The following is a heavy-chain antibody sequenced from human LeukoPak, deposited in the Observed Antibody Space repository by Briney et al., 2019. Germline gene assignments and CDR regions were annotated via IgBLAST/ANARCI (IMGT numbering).Heavy chain of an antibody. D-gene: IGHD3-22*01. CDR3: ARVTEELKYYYDSSGYYYLFDY. J-gene: IGHJ4*02. CDR2: IYHSGST. Sequence: SETLSLTCTVSGDSISSYYWSWIRQPPGKGLEWIGYIYHSGSTNYNPSLKSRVTISLDTSKKHFSLKLSSVTAADTAVYYCARVTEELKYYYDSSGYYYLFDYWGQGTLVTVSS. V-gene: IGHV4-59*12. CDR1: GDSISSYY.